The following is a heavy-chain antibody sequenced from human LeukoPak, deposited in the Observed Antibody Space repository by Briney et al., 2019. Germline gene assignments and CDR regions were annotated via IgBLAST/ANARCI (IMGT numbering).Heavy chain of an antibody. J-gene: IGHJ5*02. Sequence: GGSLRLSCAASGFTFSSYGMHWVRQAPGKGLEWVAFIRYDGSNKYYADSVKGRFTISRDNSKNTLYLQMNSLRAEDTAVYYCARSYSVAAAAHNWFDPWGQGTLVTVSS. CDR3: ARSYSVAAAAHNWFDP. D-gene: IGHD6-13*01. CDR1: GFTFSSYG. CDR2: IRYDGSNK. V-gene: IGHV3-30*02.